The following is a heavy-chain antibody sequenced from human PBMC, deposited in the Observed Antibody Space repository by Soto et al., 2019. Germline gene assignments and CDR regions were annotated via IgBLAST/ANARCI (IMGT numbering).Heavy chain of an antibody. CDR2: ISYDGSNK. CDR3: ARDDEGYYYDSSGYYPTAPYYYYGMDV. Sequence: GGSLRLSCAASGFTFSSYAMHWVRQAPGKGLEWVAVISYDGSNKYYADSVKGRFTISRDNSKNTLYLQMNSLRAEDTAVYYCARDDEGYYYDSSGYYPTAPYYYYGMDVWGQGTTVTVSS. CDR1: GFTFSSYA. D-gene: IGHD3-22*01. V-gene: IGHV3-30-3*01. J-gene: IGHJ6*02.